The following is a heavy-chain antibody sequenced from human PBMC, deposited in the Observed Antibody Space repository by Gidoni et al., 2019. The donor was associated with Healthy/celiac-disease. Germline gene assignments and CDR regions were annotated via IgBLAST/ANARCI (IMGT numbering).Heavy chain of an antibody. D-gene: IGHD6-6*01. J-gene: IGHJ4*02. CDR1: GFTFSSYA. Sequence: EVQLLESGGGLVQPGGSLRISCAASGFTFSSYAMSCVHQAPGKGLGWVSAISGSGGSTYYADSVKGRFTISRDNSKNTLYLQMNSLRAEDTAVYYCNYEKNSSPVDYWGQGTLVTVSS. CDR3: NYEKNSSPVDY. CDR2: ISGSGGST. V-gene: IGHV3-23*01.